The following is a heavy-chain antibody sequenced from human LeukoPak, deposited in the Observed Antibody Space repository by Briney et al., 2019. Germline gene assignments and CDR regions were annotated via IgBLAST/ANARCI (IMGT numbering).Heavy chain of an antibody. D-gene: IGHD3-3*01. Sequence: SETLSLTCAVSGGSISSGGYSWSWIRQPPGKGLEWIGYIYHSGSTYYNPSLKSRVTISVDRSKNQFSLKLSSVTAADTAVYYCARVVAQDFWIEYFDYWGQGTLVTVSS. CDR1: GGSISSGGYS. V-gene: IGHV4-30-2*01. J-gene: IGHJ4*02. CDR2: IYHSGST. CDR3: ARVVAQDFWIEYFDY.